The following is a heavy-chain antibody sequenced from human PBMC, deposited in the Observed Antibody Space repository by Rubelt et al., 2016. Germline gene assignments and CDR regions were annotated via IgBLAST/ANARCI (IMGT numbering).Heavy chain of an antibody. CDR1: GYTFTGYY. V-gene: IGHV1-2*06. CDR3: ARDHLLWFGEYYNGNVAFDI. CDR2: INPNNGGT. Sequence: SGAELRKPGASVKVSCKASGYTFTGYYMRWVRQAPGQGLEWVGRINPNNGGTNYAQKFQGRVTMTRDTSITTAYLELSRLRSDDTAVYYCARDHLLWFGEYYNGNVAFDIWGQGTMVTVSS. J-gene: IGHJ3*02. D-gene: IGHD3-10*01.